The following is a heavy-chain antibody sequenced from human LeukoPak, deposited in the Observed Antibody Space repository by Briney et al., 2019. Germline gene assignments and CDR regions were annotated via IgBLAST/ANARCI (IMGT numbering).Heavy chain of an antibody. V-gene: IGHV3-23*01. CDR3: AKVFGAGTPYAGDAFDI. Sequence: GGSLRLSCAASGFTFSSYAMSWVRQAPGKGLEWVSAISGSGGSTYYADSVKGRFTISRDNSKNTLYLQMNSLRAEDTAVYYCAKVFGAGTPYAGDAFDIWGQGTMVTVSS. J-gene: IGHJ3*02. CDR2: ISGSGGST. D-gene: IGHD6-19*01. CDR1: GFTFSSYA.